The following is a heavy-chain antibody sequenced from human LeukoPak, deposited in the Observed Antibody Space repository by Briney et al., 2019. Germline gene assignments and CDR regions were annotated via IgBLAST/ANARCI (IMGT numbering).Heavy chain of an antibody. Sequence: SETLSLTCTVSGGSISSGSYYWSWIRQPAGKGLEWIGRIYTSGSTNYNPSLKSRVTISVDTSKNQFSLKLSSVTAADTAVYYCARQGITIFGPFDPWGQGTLVTVSS. CDR1: GGSISSGSYY. V-gene: IGHV4-61*02. J-gene: IGHJ5*02. CDR2: IYTSGST. D-gene: IGHD3-3*01. CDR3: ARQGITIFGPFDP.